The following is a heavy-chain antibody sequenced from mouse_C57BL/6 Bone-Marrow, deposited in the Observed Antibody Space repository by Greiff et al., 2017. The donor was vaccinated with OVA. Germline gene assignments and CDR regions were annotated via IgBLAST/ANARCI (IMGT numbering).Heavy chain of an antibody. Sequence: QVQLKQSGAELVRPGASVTLSCKASGYTFTDYEMHWVKQTPVHGLEWIGAIDPETGGTAYNQKFKGKAILTADKSSSTAYMELRSLTSEDSAVYFCARNGFHAMDYWGQGTSVTVSS. V-gene: IGHV1-15*01. CDR1: GYTFTDYE. D-gene: IGHD2-2*01. J-gene: IGHJ4*01. CDR2: IDPETGGT. CDR3: ARNGFHAMDY.